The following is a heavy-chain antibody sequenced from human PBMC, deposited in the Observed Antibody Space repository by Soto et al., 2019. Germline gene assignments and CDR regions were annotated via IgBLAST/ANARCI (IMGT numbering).Heavy chain of an antibody. J-gene: IGHJ5*02. CDR2: INAGNGNT. V-gene: IGHV1-3*01. CDR1: GYTFTSYA. Sequence: QVQLVQSGAEVKKPGASVKVSCKASGYTFTSYAMHWVRQAPGXRLXWMGWINAGNGNTKYSQKFQGRVTITRDTXXXXXXXXXXXXXXXXXXXXXXXXXXXXXXXAVRFDPWGQGTLVTVSS. CDR3: XXXXXXXXXAVRFDP.